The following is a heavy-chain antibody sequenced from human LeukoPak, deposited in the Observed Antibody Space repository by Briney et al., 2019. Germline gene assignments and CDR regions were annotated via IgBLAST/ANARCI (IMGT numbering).Heavy chain of an antibody. CDR1: GGSISSSSYY. CDR3: ARVYQLDFDY. V-gene: IGHV4-39*01. Sequence: SETLSLTCTVSGGSISSSSYYWGWIRQPPGKGLEWIGSIYCSGSTYYNPSLKSRVTISVDTSKNQFSLKLSSVTAADTAVYYCARVYQLDFDYWGQGTLVTVSS. D-gene: IGHD2-2*01. CDR2: IYCSGST. J-gene: IGHJ4*02.